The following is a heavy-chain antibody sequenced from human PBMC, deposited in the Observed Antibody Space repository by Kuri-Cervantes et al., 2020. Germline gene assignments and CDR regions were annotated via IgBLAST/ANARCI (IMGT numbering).Heavy chain of an antibody. CDR1: GYTFTSYA. CDR2: INAGNGNT. J-gene: IGHJ4*02. CDR3: ARAGGEATDVFDY. Sequence: ASVKVSCKASGYTFTSYAMHWVRQAPGQRLEWMGWINAGNGNTKYSQEFQGRVTMTRDTSTSTVYMELSSLRSEDTAVYYCARAGGEATDVFDYWGQGTLVTVSS. D-gene: IGHD3-16*01. V-gene: IGHV1-3*03.